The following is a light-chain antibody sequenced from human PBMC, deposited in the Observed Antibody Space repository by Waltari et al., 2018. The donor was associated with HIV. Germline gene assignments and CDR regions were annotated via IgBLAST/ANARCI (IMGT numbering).Light chain of an antibody. CDR1: SSDIGNYY. V-gene: IGLV2-14*01. J-gene: IGLJ3*02. Sequence: QSALTQPASVSGSPGQSISISCTGTSSDIGNYYVSWYQHPPGKAPKVIICEVSNRPSGVSNRFSGSKSGNTASLTISGLLPEDEAYYFCSSYISSATPEFGGGTRLTVL. CDR2: EVS. CDR3: SSYISSATPE.